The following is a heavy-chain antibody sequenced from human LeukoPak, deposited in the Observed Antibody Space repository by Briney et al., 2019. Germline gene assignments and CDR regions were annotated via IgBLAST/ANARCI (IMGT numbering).Heavy chain of an antibody. Sequence: GASVKVSCKASGYTFTSYYMHWVRQAPGRGLEWMGIINPSGGSTSYAQKFQGRVTMTRDTSTSTVYMELSSLRSEDTAVYYCARDVAAEWWFDPWGQGTLVTVSS. V-gene: IGHV1-46*01. CDR1: GYTFTSYY. D-gene: IGHD6-19*01. CDR3: ARDVAAEWWFDP. J-gene: IGHJ5*02. CDR2: INPSGGST.